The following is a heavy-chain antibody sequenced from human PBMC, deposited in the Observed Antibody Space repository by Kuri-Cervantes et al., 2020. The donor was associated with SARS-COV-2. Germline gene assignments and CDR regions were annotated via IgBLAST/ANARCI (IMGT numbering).Heavy chain of an antibody. J-gene: IGHJ4*02. Sequence: GGSLRLSCAASGFTFDDYAMHWVRQAPGKGLEWVSGISWNSGSIGYADSVKGRFTISRDNAKNSLYLQMNSLRAEDTAVYYCARGTTYGDYGIDYWGQGTLVTVSS. CDR2: ISWNSGSI. V-gene: IGHV3-9*01. D-gene: IGHD4-17*01. CDR3: ARGTTYGDYGIDY. CDR1: GFTFDDYA.